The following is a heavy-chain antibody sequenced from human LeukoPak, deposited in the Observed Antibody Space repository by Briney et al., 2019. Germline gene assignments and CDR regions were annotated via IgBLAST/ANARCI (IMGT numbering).Heavy chain of an antibody. CDR2: ISSSSSYI. CDR3: ARDFGFGYDYGDYVTIGSY. J-gene: IGHJ4*02. CDR1: GFTFSSYS. D-gene: IGHD4-17*01. Sequence: PGGSLRLSCAASGFTFSSYSMNWVRQAPGKGLGWVSSISSSSSYIYYADSVKGRFTISRDNAKNSLYLQMNSLRAEDTAVYYCARDFGFGYDYGDYVTIGSYWGQGTLVTVSS. V-gene: IGHV3-21*01.